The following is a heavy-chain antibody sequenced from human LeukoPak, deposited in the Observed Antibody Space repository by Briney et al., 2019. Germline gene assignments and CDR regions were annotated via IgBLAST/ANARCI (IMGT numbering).Heavy chain of an antibody. Sequence: PSETLSLTCAVYGGSFSGYYWSWIRQPPGKGLEWIGEINHSGSTNYNPSLKSRVTISVDTSKNQFSLKLSSVTAADTAVYYCASLPDYYDSSGLFFDYWGQGTLVTVSS. J-gene: IGHJ4*02. D-gene: IGHD3-22*01. V-gene: IGHV4-34*01. CDR2: INHSGST. CDR1: GGSFSGYY. CDR3: ASLPDYYDSSGLFFDY.